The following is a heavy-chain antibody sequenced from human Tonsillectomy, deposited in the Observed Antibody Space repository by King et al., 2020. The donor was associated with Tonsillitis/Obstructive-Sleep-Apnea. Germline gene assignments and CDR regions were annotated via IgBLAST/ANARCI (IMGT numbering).Heavy chain of an antibody. Sequence: QLVQSGGGLVQPGGSLRLSCVASGFPFNNYAMHWVRQAPGKGLEYVSAISNTGGSAYYANSVKGRFTISRDNSKNTLYLQIGSLRAEDMAVYYCARLGQYYDFWSGYYATEGYFDYWGQGTLVTVSS. J-gene: IGHJ4*02. D-gene: IGHD3-3*01. CDR2: ISNTGGSA. V-gene: IGHV3-64*01. CDR1: GFPFNNYA. CDR3: ARLGQYYDFWSGYYATEGYFDY.